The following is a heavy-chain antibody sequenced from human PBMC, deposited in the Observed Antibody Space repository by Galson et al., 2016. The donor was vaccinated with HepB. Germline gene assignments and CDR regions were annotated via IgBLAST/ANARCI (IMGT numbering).Heavy chain of an antibody. Sequence: SLRLSCAASGFSFSRFAMTWVRQAPGKGLEWVSFISNIGSTNYAEPVKGRFTISIDDSQNTLYLQLNSLRTDDTAMYYCAKQSGWELEAYTFDYWGQGALVTVSS. V-gene: IGHV3-23*01. J-gene: IGHJ4*02. CDR3: AKQSGWELEAYTFDY. D-gene: IGHD1-7*01. CDR1: GFSFSRFA. CDR2: ISNIGST.